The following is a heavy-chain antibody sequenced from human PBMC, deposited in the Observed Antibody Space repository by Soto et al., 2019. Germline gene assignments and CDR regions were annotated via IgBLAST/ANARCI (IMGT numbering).Heavy chain of an antibody. Sequence: VPLQESGPGPVKPSGTLSPPFAVSGGLLSSSKWWRLVRQPPGKGLEWIGEIYHSGSTNYNPSLKSRVTISVDKSKNQFSLKLSSVTAADTAVYYCAIRTTVTTRLGYWGQGTLVTVSS. CDR3: AIRTTVTTRLGY. D-gene: IGHD4-17*01. CDR1: GGLLSSSKW. CDR2: IYHSGST. V-gene: IGHV4-4*02. J-gene: IGHJ4*02.